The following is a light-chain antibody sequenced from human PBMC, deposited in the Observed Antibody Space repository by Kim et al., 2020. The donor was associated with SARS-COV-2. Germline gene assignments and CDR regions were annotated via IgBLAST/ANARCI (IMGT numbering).Light chain of an antibody. CDR1: SSDVGSYNL. V-gene: IGLV2-23*02. Sequence: LTQPASVSGSPGQSITISCTGTSSDVGSYNLVSWYQQHPGKAPKLMIYEVSKRPSGVSNRFSGSKSGNTASLTISGLQAEDETDYYCCSYAGSSTLYLFGTGTKVTVL. CDR2: EVS. CDR3: CSYAGSSTLYL. J-gene: IGLJ1*01.